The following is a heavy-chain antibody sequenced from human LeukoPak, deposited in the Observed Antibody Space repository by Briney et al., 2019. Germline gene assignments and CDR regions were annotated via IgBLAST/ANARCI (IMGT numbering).Heavy chain of an antibody. J-gene: IGHJ5*02. CDR2: ISAYNGNT. Sequence: GASVKVSCKASGYTFTSYGISWVRQAPGQGLEWMGWISAYNGNTNYAQKLQGRVTMTTDTSTSTAYMELRSLRSDDTAVYYCARVLRGAAAGTGWFDPWGQGTLVTVSS. D-gene: IGHD6-13*01. V-gene: IGHV1-18*01. CDR3: ARVLRGAAAGTGWFDP. CDR1: GYTFTSYG.